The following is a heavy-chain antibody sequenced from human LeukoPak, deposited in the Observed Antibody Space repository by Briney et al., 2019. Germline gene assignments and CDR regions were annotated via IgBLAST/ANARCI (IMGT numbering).Heavy chain of an antibody. CDR3: ARDGALALIRGVASKGKYYFGY. CDR1: GFTFRSYA. Sequence: GGSLRLSCATSGFTFRSYAMHWVRQAPGKGLEWVAVIWYDGSSEYYAESVKGRFTISRDNSKSTMYLQMNSLRDEDTGVYYCARDGALALIRGVASKGKYYFGYWGQGSLVTVSS. CDR2: IWYDGSSE. J-gene: IGHJ4*02. V-gene: IGHV3-33*01. D-gene: IGHD3-10*01.